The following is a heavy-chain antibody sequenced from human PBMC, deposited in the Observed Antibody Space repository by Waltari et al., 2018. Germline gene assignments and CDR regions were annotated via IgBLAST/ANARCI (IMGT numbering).Heavy chain of an antibody. V-gene: IGHV4-34*01. J-gene: IGHJ4*02. D-gene: IGHD6-13*01. Sequence: QVQLQQWGAGLLKPSETLSLTCAVYGGSFSGYYWSWIRQPPGKGLEWIGEINHSGSTNYNPSLKSRVTISVDTSKNQFSLKLSSVTAADTAVYYCARGPRNSSSVTPVDYWGQGTLVTVSS. CDR2: INHSGST. CDR1: GGSFSGYY. CDR3: ARGPRNSSSVTPVDY.